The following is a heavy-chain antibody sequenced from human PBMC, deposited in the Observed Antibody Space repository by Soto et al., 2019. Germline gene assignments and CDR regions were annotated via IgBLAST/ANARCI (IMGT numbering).Heavy chain of an antibody. J-gene: IGHJ4*02. Sequence: QVQLLESGGGVVQPGRSLRLSCAASGFTFSTYSMHWVRQAPGKALEWVALISFDGGSRYYPDSVEGRFTISRDNCQNTLYLEMNSLRVEDTAVYYCARTHSRGWNTFDNWGPGTLVTVSS. CDR1: GFTFSTYS. CDR2: ISFDGGSR. V-gene: IGHV3-30*04. D-gene: IGHD6-19*01. CDR3: ARTHSRGWNTFDN.